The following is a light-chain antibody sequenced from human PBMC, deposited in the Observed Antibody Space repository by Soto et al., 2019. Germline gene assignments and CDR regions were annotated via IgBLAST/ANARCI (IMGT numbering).Light chain of an antibody. V-gene: IGKV1-5*03. J-gene: IGKJ1*01. CDR2: KAS. CDR1: QSIVSW. Sequence: DIQMTQSPSTLSASVGDRVTFTCRASQSIVSWLAWYQQKPGEAPKLLIYKASSLESGVPARFSGSGSGTEFTLTISRLLPDDFATYFCQEYHGYSWTFGQGTKAEIK. CDR3: QEYHGYSWT.